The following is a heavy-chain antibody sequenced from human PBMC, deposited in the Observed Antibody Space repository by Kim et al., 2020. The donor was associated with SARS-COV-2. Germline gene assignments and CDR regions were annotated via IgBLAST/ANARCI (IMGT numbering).Heavy chain of an antibody. CDR1: GFIISDHD. CDR3: IRGRVAGNKNCFYA. D-gene: IGHD1-1*01. CDR2: TRSKPKSYTT. V-gene: IGHV3-72*01. Sequence: GGSLRLSCAASGFIISDHDMDWVRQAPGKGLEWVGRTRSKPKSYTTEYAASGKGRFTISKDNSNNSLYLEMNSQGTEDTAVYYCIRGRVAGNKNCFYAWG. J-gene: IGHJ5*01.